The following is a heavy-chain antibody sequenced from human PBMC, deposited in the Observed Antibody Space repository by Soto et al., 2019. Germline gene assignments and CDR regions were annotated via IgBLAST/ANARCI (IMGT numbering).Heavy chain of an antibody. J-gene: IGHJ4*02. D-gene: IGHD2-15*01. CDR1: GGSISSSSYY. CDR3: ASTSVRGYCSGGSCYQFDY. CDR2: IYYSGST. V-gene: IGHV4-39*01. Sequence: SETLSLTCTVSGGSISSSSYYWGWIRQPPGEGQEWIGSIYYSGSTYYNPSLKSRVTISVDTSKNQFSLRLSSVTAADTAVYYCASTSVRGYCSGGSCYQFDYWGQGTLVTVSS.